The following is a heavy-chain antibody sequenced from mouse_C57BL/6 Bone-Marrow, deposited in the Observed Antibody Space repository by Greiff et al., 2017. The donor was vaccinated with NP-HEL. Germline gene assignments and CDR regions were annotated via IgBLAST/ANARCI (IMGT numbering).Heavy chain of an antibody. J-gene: IGHJ3*01. D-gene: IGHD2-1*01. CDR3: ASLYYGKWLFAY. V-gene: IGHV1-26*01. CDR2: INPNNGGT. CDR1: GYTFTDYY. Sequence: EVQLQQSGPELVKPGASVKISCKASGYTFTDYYMNWVKQSHGKSLEWIGDINPNNGGTSYNQKFKGKATLTVDKSSSTAYMELRSLTSEDSAVYYCASLYYGKWLFAYWGQGTLVTVSA.